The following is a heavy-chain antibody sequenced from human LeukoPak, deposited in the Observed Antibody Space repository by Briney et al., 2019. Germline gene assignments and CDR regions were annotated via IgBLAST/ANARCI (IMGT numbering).Heavy chain of an antibody. CDR2: INPNSGGT. CDR1: GYTFSGYY. CDR3: ARGNFDY. J-gene: IGHJ4*02. V-gene: IGHV1-2*02. Sequence: ASVKVSCKASGYTFSGYYMHWVRQAPGQGLEWMGWINPNSGGTDYAQKFQGRVTMTRDTSISTVYMELSSLRSEDTAVYYCARGNFDYWGQGTLVTVSS.